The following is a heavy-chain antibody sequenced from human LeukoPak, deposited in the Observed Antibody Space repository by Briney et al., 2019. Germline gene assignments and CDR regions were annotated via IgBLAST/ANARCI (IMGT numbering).Heavy chain of an antibody. Sequence: GGSLRLSCAASVCTFSSYSMNWVRQAAGKGLEWVAVISYDGSNKYYADSVKGRFTIPRDNSKNPLYLQMTSLRAEDTAVYYCAKDRGQQWLVDWFDPWGQGTLVTVSS. CDR1: VCTFSSYS. V-gene: IGHV3-30*18. CDR2: ISYDGSNK. CDR3: AKDRGQQWLVDWFDP. J-gene: IGHJ5*02. D-gene: IGHD6-19*01.